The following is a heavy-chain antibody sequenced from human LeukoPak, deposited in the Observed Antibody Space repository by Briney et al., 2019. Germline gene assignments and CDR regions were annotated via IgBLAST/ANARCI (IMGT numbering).Heavy chain of an antibody. CDR1: GGSITSYY. J-gene: IGHJ3*01. D-gene: IGHD1-26*01. CDR3: ARDKDSGTNRAKIRYDV. CDR2: IYGDGST. Sequence: PSETLSLTCTVSGGSITSYYWTWIRQPPGRGLEWIGFIYGDGSTKYNPSLKSRVTMSVDTSKNQFSLKLSSATAADSAVYYCARDKDSGTNRAKIRYDVWGQGTMVTVSS. V-gene: IGHV4-59*01.